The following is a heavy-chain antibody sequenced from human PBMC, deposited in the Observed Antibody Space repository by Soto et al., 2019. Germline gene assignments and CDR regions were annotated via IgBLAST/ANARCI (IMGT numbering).Heavy chain of an antibody. CDR2: INHSGST. V-gene: IGHV4-34*01. D-gene: IGHD3-3*01. Sequence: SETLSVTCAVYGGSFSGYYWSWIRQPPGKGLEWIGEINHSGSTSYNPSLKSRVTISVDTSKNQFSLKLSSVTAADTAVYYCARGRIRFLEWTAPGGWSDPWGHGTLVTVSS. J-gene: IGHJ5*02. CDR3: ARGRIRFLEWTAPGGWSDP. CDR1: GGSFSGYY.